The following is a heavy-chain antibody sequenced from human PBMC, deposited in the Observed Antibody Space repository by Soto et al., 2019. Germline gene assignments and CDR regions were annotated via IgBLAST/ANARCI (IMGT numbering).Heavy chain of an antibody. CDR1: GFSFSSYA. Sequence: QVRLVESGGGVVQPGRSLRLSCTASGFSFSSYAMYWFRQPPGKGLEWVAVISHDGINKHYADSVKGRVTVAGANSSHSRALQLNSVRGEDTAMYSCARDMNSSDYFVKSFRPWGQGSLGTVST. CDR3: ARDMNSSDYFVKSFRP. V-gene: IGHV3-30-3*01. J-gene: IGHJ5*02. CDR2: ISHDGINK. D-gene: IGHD6-19*01.